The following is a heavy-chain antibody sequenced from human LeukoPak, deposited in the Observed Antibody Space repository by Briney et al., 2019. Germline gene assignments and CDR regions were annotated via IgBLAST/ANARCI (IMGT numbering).Heavy chain of an antibody. CDR2: IYSGGST. D-gene: IGHD5-18*01. V-gene: IGHV3-66*01. Sequence: GGSLRLSCAASGFTVSSNYMSWVRQAPGKWLEWVSLIYSGGSTYYADSVKGRFTISRDNSKNTLYLQMNSLRAEDTAVYYCARDKSEYRYAYWSDYWGQGTLVTVSS. CDR1: GFTVSSNY. CDR3: ARDKSEYRYAYWSDY. J-gene: IGHJ4*02.